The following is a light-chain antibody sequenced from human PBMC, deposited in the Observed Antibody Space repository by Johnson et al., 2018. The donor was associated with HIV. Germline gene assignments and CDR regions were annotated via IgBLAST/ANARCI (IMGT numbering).Light chain of an antibody. V-gene: IGLV1-51*01. Sequence: SVLTQPPSVSAAPGQKVTISCSGSSSNIGRNYVSWYQQLPGTAPKLLIFDNNKRPSGIPDRFSASKSGTSATLGITGLQTGDEADYYCGTWDSSLRAYVVGTGTKVTVL. CDR2: DNN. J-gene: IGLJ1*01. CDR3: GTWDSSLRAYV. CDR1: SSNIGRNY.